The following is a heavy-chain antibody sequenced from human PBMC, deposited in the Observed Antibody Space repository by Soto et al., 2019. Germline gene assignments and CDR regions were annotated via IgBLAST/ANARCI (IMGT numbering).Heavy chain of an antibody. CDR1: GGSISSGGYY. J-gene: IGHJ5*02. CDR2: IYYSGST. CDR3: ARVMAPPPVAGRRPHNWFDP. Sequence: PSETLSLTCTVSGGSISSGGYYWSWIRQHPGKGLEWIGYIYYSGSTYYNPSLKSRVTISVDTSKNQFSLKLSSVTAADTAVYYCARVMAPPPVAGRRPHNWFDPWGQGTLVTVSS. V-gene: IGHV4-31*03. D-gene: IGHD2-8*01.